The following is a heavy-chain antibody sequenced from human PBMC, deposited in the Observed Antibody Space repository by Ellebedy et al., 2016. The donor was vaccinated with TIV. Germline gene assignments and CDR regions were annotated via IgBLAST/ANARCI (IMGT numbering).Heavy chain of an antibody. D-gene: IGHD1-26*01. CDR3: AVNRGELHDAFDI. Sequence: AASVKVSCKASGYTFTGYYMHWVRQAPGQGLEWMGWINPNSGGTNYAQKFQGRVTMTRDTSISTAYMELSRLRSDDTAVYYCAVNRGELHDAFDIWGQGTMVTVSS. CDR2: INPNSGGT. J-gene: IGHJ3*02. V-gene: IGHV1-2*02. CDR1: GYTFTGYY.